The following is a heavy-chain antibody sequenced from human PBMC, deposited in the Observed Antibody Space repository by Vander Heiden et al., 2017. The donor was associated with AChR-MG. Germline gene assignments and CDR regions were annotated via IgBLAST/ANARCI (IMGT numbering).Heavy chain of an antibody. CDR3: AKTFFYGSGTLDFPLFGLDV. CDR2: ISSSGAAT. Sequence: EVQLLESGGGLVQPGESLRLSCAASGFNNFDKFAIHWVRQAPGRGLEWVSLISSSGAATYYADSVKGRFTISRDNSKNTLSLHMNSLRADDTAVYYCAKTFFYGSGTLDFPLFGLDVWGQGTTVTVSS. D-gene: IGHD3-10*01. CDR1: GFNNFDKFA. V-gene: IGHV3-23*01. J-gene: IGHJ6*02.